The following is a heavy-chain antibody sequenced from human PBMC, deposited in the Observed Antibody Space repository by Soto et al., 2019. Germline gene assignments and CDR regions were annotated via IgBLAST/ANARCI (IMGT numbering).Heavy chain of an antibody. J-gene: IGHJ4*02. CDR3: ARDLXXXRGS. Sequence: QVQMVQSGAEVKKPGSSARVSCKVSGGTFSRHSISWVRQAPGQGLEWMGGIIPIFDATQYAQKFQGRLTITADESTTTFHMDLSGLRPEDTAIYYCARDLXXXRGSWGQGTLVTVS. V-gene: IGHV1-69*01. CDR1: GGTFSRHS. D-gene: IGHD3-10*01. CDR2: IIPIFDAT.